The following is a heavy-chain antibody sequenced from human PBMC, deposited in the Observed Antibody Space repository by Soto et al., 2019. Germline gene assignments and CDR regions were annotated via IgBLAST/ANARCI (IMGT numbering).Heavy chain of an antibody. CDR3: ARVPRSYYGSETNWFDP. J-gene: IGHJ5*02. V-gene: IGHV4-31*03. CDR1: GGSISSGGYY. Sequence: PSETLSLTCTVSGGSISSGGYYWSWNRQHPGKGLEWIGYIYYSGITYYNPSLKSRVTISVDTSKNQFSLKLSSVTAADTAVYYCARVPRSYYGSETNWFDPWGQGTLVTVSS. CDR2: IYYSGIT. D-gene: IGHD3-10*01.